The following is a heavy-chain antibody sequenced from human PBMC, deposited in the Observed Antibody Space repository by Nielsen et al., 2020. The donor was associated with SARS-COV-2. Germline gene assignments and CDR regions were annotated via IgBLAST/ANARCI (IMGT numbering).Heavy chain of an antibody. CDR2: IRSKAYGGTT. CDR3: TRDPGGYFDY. V-gene: IGHV3-49*04. J-gene: IGHJ4*02. CDR1: GFTFGDYA. Sequence: GESLKISCTASGFTFGDYAMSWVRQAPGKGLEWVGFIRSKAYGGTTEYAASVKGRFTISRDDSKSIAYLQMNSLKTEDTAVYYCTRDPGGYFDYWGQGTLVTVSS. D-gene: IGHD3-10*01.